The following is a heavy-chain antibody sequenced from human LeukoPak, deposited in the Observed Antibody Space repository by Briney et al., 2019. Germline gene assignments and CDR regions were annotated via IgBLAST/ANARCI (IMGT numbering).Heavy chain of an antibody. CDR2: IYYSGST. J-gene: IGHJ4*02. D-gene: IGHD3-22*01. CDR1: GGSTSSYY. Sequence: NPSETLSLTCTVSGGSTSSYYWSWIRQPPGKGLEWIGYIYYSGSTNYNPSLKSRVTISVDTSKNQFSLKLSSVTAADTAVYYRASILGSDYYDSSGTFDYWGQGTLVTVSS. V-gene: IGHV4-59*08. CDR3: ASILGSDYYDSSGTFDY.